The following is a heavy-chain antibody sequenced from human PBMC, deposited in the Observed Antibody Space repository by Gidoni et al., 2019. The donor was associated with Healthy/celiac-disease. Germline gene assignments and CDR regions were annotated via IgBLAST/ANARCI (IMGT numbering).Heavy chain of an antibody. CDR2: IIPILGME. CDR3: ARLGDNYNDAFDI. V-gene: IGHV1-69*02. J-gene: IGHJ3*02. CDR1: GRLFSSYT. Sequence: QFQLVQSGAEVKMPGSSGKVSCKASGRLFSSYTISWVRQAPGQWIEWMGRIIPILGMENYAQKFQSRVMITAEKSTSTAYMELSSLRSEDTAVYYCARLGDNYNDAFDIWGQGTMVTVSS. D-gene: IGHD4-4*01.